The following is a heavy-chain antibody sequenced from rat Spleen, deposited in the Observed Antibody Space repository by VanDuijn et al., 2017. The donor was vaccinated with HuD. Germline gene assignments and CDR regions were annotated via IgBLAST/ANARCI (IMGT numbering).Heavy chain of an antibody. Sequence: QVQLKESGPGLVQPSETLSLTCTVSGFSLTSYSVSWVRQPPGKGLEWMGVIWGDGSTAYNSALKSRLSISRDTSQSQVFLKMSRLQTEDTATYYCARGGFYGYDWGQGVIVTVSS. D-gene: IGHD1-7*01. CDR3: ARGGFYGYD. CDR2: IWGDGST. J-gene: IGHJ2*01. CDR1: GFSLTSYS. V-gene: IGHV2-32*01.